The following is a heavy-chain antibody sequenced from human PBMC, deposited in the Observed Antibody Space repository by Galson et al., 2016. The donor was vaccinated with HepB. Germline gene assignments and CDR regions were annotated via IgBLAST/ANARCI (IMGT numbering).Heavy chain of an antibody. J-gene: IGHJ4*02. CDR1: GYSFSSYG. CDR3: VKDFDLVMPTLGRD. D-gene: IGHD5-24*01. Sequence: SVKVSCKASGYSFSSYGISWVRQAPGQGLEWMGWIRVYNGETHYAEKVQGRLTMTTDTSTSTVYLELRSLRSDDTAVYYCVKDFDLVMPTLGRDWGQGTLVTVSS. V-gene: IGHV1-18*01. CDR2: IRVYNGET.